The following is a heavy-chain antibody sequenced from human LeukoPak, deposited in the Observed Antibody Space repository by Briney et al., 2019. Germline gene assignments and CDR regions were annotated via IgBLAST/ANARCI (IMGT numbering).Heavy chain of an antibody. D-gene: IGHD2-15*01. V-gene: IGHV3-74*01. CDR1: GFTFSSYW. J-gene: IGHJ6*02. CDR2: INGDGSST. CDR3: ARDPYCSGGSCYSEVSYYYGMDV. Sequence: PGGSLRLSCAASGFTFSSYWMHWVRQAPGKGLVWVSRINGDGSSTSYADSVKGRFTISRDNAKNTLYLQMDSLRAEDTAVYYCARDPYCSGGSCYSEVSYYYGMDVWGQGTTVTVSS.